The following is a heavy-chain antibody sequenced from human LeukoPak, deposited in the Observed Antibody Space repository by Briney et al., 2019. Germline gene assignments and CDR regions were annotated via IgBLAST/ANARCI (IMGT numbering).Heavy chain of an antibody. Sequence: SVKVSCKASGYTFTSYGISWVRQAPGQGLEWMGRIIPILGIANYAQKFQGRVTITADKSTSTAYMELSSLRSEDTAVYYCASPAGGIVVVPAGRNNWYFDLWGRGTLVTVSS. V-gene: IGHV1-69*04. CDR2: IIPILGIA. J-gene: IGHJ2*01. D-gene: IGHD2-2*01. CDR1: GYTFTSYG. CDR3: ASPAGGIVVVPAGRNNWYFDL.